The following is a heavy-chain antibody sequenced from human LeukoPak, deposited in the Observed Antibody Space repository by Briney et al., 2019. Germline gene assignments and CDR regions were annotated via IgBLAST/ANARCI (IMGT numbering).Heavy chain of an antibody. D-gene: IGHD6-13*01. V-gene: IGHV3-7*01. CDR1: GFTLSIYW. J-gene: IGHJ1*01. CDR3: ARGKPIAAAPH. Sequence: GGSLRLSCAASGFTLSIYWMSCVRQAPGKGLEWVANIKQDGSEKYYVDSVKGRFTISRDNDKHLLYLQMNSLRAEATAVYYCARGKPIAAAPHWGQGPLVIVSS. CDR2: IKQDGSEK.